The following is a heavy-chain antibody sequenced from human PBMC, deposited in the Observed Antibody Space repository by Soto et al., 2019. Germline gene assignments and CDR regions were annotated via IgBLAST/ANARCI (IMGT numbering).Heavy chain of an antibody. CDR1: GFTFRSYG. D-gene: IGHD2-15*01. Sequence: QVQLVESGGGVVQPGRSLRLSCGASGFTFRSYGMHWVRQAPGKGLEWVALIWYDGSNKYYADSVKGRFTISRDNSKNTLYLKMNSLRAEDTAVYYCARDQAVVVGAEWYFDLWGRGTLVSVSS. CDR3: ARDQAVVVGAEWYFDL. V-gene: IGHV3-33*01. CDR2: IWYDGSNK. J-gene: IGHJ2*01.